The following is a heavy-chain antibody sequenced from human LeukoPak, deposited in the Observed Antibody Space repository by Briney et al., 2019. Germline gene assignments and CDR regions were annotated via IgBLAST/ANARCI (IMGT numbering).Heavy chain of an antibody. D-gene: IGHD3-10*01. CDR3: AKGVIGNDAFDI. V-gene: IGHV3-23*01. CDR2: ISGSGGST. CDR1: GFTFSSYA. J-gene: IGHJ3*02. Sequence: GGSLRLSCAASGFTFSSYAMSWVRQAPGKGLEWFSAISGSGGSTYYADSVKGRFTISRDNSKNTLYLQMNSLRAEDTAVYYCAKGVIGNDAFDIWGQGTMVTVSS.